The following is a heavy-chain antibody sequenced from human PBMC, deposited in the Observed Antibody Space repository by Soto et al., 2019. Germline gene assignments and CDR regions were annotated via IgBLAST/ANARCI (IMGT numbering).Heavy chain of an antibody. Sequence: QVQLVQSGAEVKKPGASVKVSCKASGYTFTSYGISWVRQAPGQGLEWMGWISAYNGNTNYAQKLQGRVTMTTDTSTSTAYMELRSLRSDDTAVYYCARDKADAVAGPNSGYFDLWGRGTLVTVSS. CDR2: ISAYNGNT. D-gene: IGHD6-19*01. CDR3: ARDKADAVAGPNSGYFDL. J-gene: IGHJ2*01. V-gene: IGHV1-18*01. CDR1: GYTFTSYG.